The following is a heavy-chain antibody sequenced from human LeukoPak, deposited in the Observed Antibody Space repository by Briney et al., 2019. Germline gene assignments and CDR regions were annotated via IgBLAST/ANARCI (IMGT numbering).Heavy chain of an antibody. V-gene: IGHV3-43*01. D-gene: IGHD6-6*01. CDR2: ISWDGGST. Sequence: GGSLRLSCAASGFTFDDYTMHWVRQAPGKGLEWVSLISWDGGSTYYADSVKGRFTISRDNSKNSLYLQMNSLRTEDTALYYCAKGARSEYSSDYWGQGTLVTVSS. CDR1: GFTFDDYT. J-gene: IGHJ4*02. CDR3: AKGARSEYSSDY.